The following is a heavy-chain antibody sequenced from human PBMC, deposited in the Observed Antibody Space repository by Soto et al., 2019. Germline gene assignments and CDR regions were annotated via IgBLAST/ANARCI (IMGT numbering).Heavy chain of an antibody. J-gene: IGHJ6*02. V-gene: IGHV1-18*01. CDR1: GYTFTSYG. CDR3: ARVPLIAAAGPNYYGMDV. CDR2: ISAYNGNT. Sequence: ASVKVSCKASGYTFTSYGISWVRQAPGQGLEWMGWISAYNGNTNYAQKRQGRVTMTTDTSTSTAYMELRSLRSDDTAVYYCARVPLIAAAGPNYYGMDVWGQGTTVTVSS. D-gene: IGHD6-13*01.